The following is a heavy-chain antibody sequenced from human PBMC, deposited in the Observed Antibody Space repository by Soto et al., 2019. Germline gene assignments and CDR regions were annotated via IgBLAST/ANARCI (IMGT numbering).Heavy chain of an antibody. CDR1: GGSVSSGRYY. V-gene: IGHV4-61*01. D-gene: IGHD4-17*01. CDR2: IYYTGST. CDR3: ARRTYGGYYFDY. Sequence: ASETLSLPRTVSGGSVSSGRYYRSLIRQPPEKGLEWIGHIYYTGSTNYNPSLKSRVTISLDTSKNQFSLKMSSVTAADTAVYYCARRTYGGYYFDYWGQGTLVTVSS. J-gene: IGHJ4*02.